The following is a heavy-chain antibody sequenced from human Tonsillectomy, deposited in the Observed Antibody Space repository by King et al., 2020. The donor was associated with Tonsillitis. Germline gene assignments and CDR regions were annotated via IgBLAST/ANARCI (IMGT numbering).Heavy chain of an antibody. Sequence: VQLVESGGGLVKPGGSLRLSCAASGFTFTSYNMNWVRQAPGKGLEWVSSISSSSSYIYYADSVKGRFTISRDNAKTSLYLQMSSLRAGDSAMYYCARDLGYGDDVDNYTGMDVWGQGTTVTVTS. D-gene: IGHD4-17*01. CDR3: ARDLGYGDDVDNYTGMDV. CDR1: GFTFTSYN. J-gene: IGHJ6*01. V-gene: IGHV3-21*01. CDR2: ISSSSSYI.